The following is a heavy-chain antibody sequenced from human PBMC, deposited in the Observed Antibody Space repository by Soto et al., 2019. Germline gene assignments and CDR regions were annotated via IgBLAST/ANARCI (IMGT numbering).Heavy chain of an antibody. J-gene: IGHJ6*02. D-gene: IGHD3-22*01. CDR2: IDWDDDK. Sequence: ESGPTLVNPTQTLTLTCTFSGFSLSTSGMCVSWIRQPPGKALEWLALIDWDDDKYYSTSLKTRLTISKDTSKNQVVLTMTNMETVDKAKYYCARIRRDEDSSGYYYYYGMDVWGQGTKVTVSS. CDR1: GFSLSTSGMC. CDR3: ARIRRDEDSSGYYYYYGMDV. V-gene: IGHV2-70*01.